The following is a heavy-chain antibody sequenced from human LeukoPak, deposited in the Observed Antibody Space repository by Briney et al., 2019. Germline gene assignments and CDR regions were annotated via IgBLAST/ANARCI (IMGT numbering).Heavy chain of an antibody. D-gene: IGHD5-12*01. CDR2: ISSSSSYI. Sequence: GGSLRLSCAASGFTFSSYSMDWVRQAPGKGLEWVSSISSSSSYIYYADSVKGRFTISRDNAKNSLYLQMNSLRAEDTAVYYCARDGATISFDYWGQGTLVTVSS. V-gene: IGHV3-21*01. J-gene: IGHJ4*02. CDR3: ARDGATISFDY. CDR1: GFTFSSYS.